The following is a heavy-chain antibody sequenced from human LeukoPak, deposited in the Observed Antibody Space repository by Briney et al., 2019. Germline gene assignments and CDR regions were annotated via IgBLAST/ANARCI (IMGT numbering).Heavy chain of an antibody. J-gene: IGHJ2*01. CDR3: TAASGSYWYFDL. D-gene: IGHD6-13*01. CDR2: VHYSGDT. Sequence: SETLSLTCTVSGGSITSYHWAWIRQSPGKGLESIGRVHYSGDTKYNPSFKSRVTMSLDASKKQFSLSLSSVTAADTAVYYCTAASGSYWYFDLWGRGTLVTVSS. V-gene: IGHV4-59*01. CDR1: GGSITSYH.